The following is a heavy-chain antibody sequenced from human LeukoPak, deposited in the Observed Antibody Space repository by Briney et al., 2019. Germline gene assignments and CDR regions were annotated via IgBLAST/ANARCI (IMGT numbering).Heavy chain of an antibody. CDR2: ISYDGSNK. CDR1: GFTFSSYA. CDR3: ARDPEDTAMADY. V-gene: IGHV3-30*04. J-gene: IGHJ4*02. Sequence: GGSLRLSCAASGFTFSSYAMHWVRQAPGKGLEWVAVISYDGSNKYYADSVKGRFTISRDNSKNTLYLQMNSLRAEGTAVYYCARDPEDTAMADYWGQGTLVTVSS. D-gene: IGHD5-18*01.